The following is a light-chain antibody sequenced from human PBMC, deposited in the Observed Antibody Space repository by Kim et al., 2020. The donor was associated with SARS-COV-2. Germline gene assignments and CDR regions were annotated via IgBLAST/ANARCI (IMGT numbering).Light chain of an antibody. CDR3: QQYDKSPTWT. CDR1: QSVSSSY. CDR2: GAS. Sequence: PGERATLTCRASQSVSSSYLAWYQQKPGQAPRLLIYGASSRATGIPDRFSGSGSGTDFTLTISRVEPEDFAVYYCQQYDKSPTWTFGQGTKVEIK. J-gene: IGKJ1*01. V-gene: IGKV3-20*01.